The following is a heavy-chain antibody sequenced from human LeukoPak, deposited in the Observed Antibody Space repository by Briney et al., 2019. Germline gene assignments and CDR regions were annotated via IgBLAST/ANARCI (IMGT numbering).Heavy chain of an antibody. J-gene: IGHJ4*02. D-gene: IGHD1-26*01. CDR1: GYTFTSYS. Sequence: ASVKVSCKASGYTFTSYSFSWVRQAPGQGLEWLGWISAYNGNTNYAQKIQGRVTKTTDTSTSTTYMELRSLKSDDTAVYYCARVVTGSYYTDYWGQGTLVTVSS. CDR2: ISAYNGNT. V-gene: IGHV1-18*01. CDR3: ARVVTGSYYTDY.